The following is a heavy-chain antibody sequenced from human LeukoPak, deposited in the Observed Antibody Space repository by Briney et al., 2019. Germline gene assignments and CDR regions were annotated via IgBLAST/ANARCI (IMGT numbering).Heavy chain of an antibody. J-gene: IGHJ4*02. D-gene: IGHD5-12*01. CDR3: ASSDGYDYPYYFDY. CDR2: INPNSGGT. V-gene: IGHV1-2*02. CDR1: GYTFTGYY. Sequence: GASVKVSCKASGYTFTGYYMHWLRQAPGQGLEWMGWINPNSGGTNYAQKFQGRVTMTRDTSISTAYMELSRLRSDDTAVYYCASSDGYDYPYYFDYWGQGTLVTVSS.